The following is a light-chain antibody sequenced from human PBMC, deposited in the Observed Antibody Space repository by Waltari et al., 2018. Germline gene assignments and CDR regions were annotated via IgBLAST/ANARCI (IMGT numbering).Light chain of an antibody. V-gene: IGLV2-11*01. Sequence: QSALTQPLPVSGSPGPSVTISCTGTSSDVAGYNSFSWYQHHPGKAPTLIIYDVTKRPSGVPDRFSASKSDNTASLTISGLQAEDEADYYCCSYAGSITFWVFGGGTKLTVL. CDR3: CSYAGSITFWV. CDR2: DVT. J-gene: IGLJ3*02. CDR1: SSDVAGYNS.